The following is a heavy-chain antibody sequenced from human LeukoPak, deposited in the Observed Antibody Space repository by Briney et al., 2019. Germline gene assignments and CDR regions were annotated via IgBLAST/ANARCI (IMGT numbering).Heavy chain of an antibody. CDR3: ARLTRLSTSPDRYYLDY. V-gene: IGHV4-34*01. CDR1: GGSFSGYY. Sequence: SETLSLTCAVYGGSFSGYYWSWIRQPPGKGLEWIGEINHSGSTNYNPSLKSRVTISVDTSKNQFSLKLSSVAAADSAVYYCARLTRLSTSPDRYYLDYWGQGTLVTVSS. CDR2: INHSGST. D-gene: IGHD6-6*01. J-gene: IGHJ4*02.